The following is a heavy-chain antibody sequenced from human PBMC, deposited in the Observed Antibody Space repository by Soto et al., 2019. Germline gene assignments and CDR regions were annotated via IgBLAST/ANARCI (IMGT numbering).Heavy chain of an antibody. Sequence: GSLRLSCTISDFTFSDFPMAWVRQAPGRGLEWVSTISNSYNNYNTHYANFAGGRFTISRDDSKSTLYLQMNSLRAVDTAVYYCARQHYYGSGRPWYFDYWGRGTLVTVSS. CDR1: DFTFSDFP. V-gene: IGHV3-23*01. CDR2: ISNSYNNYNT. CDR3: ARQHYYGSGRPWYFDY. D-gene: IGHD3-10*01. J-gene: IGHJ4*02.